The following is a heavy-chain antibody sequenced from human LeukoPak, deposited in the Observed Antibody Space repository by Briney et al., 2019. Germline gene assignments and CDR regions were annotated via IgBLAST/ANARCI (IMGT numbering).Heavy chain of an antibody. V-gene: IGHV1-69*05. J-gene: IGHJ4*02. CDR1: GGTFSSYA. CDR3: ARDHEYCSGGSCSQAFDY. CDR2: IIPIFGTA. Sequence: ASVKVSCTASGGTFSSYAISWVRQAPGQGLEWMGGIIPIFGTANYAQKLQGRVTMTTDTSTSTAYMELRSLRSDDTAVYYCARDHEYCSGGSCSQAFDYWGQGTLVTVSS. D-gene: IGHD2-15*01.